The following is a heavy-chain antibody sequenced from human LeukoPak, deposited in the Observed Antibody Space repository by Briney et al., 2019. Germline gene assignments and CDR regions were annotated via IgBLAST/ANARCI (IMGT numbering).Heavy chain of an antibody. CDR2: IYYSGST. J-gene: IGHJ2*01. CDR1: GFTFSNYT. D-gene: IGHD4-17*01. CDR3: ARDVLTTVTTRYFDL. Sequence: GSLRLSCAASGFTFSNYTMNWVRQPPGKGLEWIGSIYYSGSTYYNPSLKSRVTISVDTSKNQFSLKLSSVTAADTAVYYCARDVLTTVTTRYFDLWGRGTLVTVSS. V-gene: IGHV4-39*07.